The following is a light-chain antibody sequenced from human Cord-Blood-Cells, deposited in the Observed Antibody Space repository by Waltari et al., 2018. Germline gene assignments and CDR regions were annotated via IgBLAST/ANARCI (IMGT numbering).Light chain of an antibody. J-gene: IGLJ1*01. V-gene: IGLV2-23*01. Sequence: QSVLTQPASVSGSPGQSITISCTGTSSDVGSYNLFSWYQQHPGKAPKLMIYEGSKRPSGVSNRFSGSKSGNTASLTISGLQAEDEADYYCCSYAGSSIYVFGTGTKVTVL. CDR2: EGS. CDR1: SSDVGSYNL. CDR3: CSYAGSSIYV.